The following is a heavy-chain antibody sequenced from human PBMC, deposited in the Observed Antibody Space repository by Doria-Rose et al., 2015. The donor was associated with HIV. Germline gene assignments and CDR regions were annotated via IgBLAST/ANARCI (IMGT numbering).Heavy chain of an antibody. V-gene: IGHV3-21*01. Sequence: QLVQSGGGLVRPGGSLRLSCATSGFTSSSHRINWVRQAPGKGLEWVSSISSTSAYINYADSVRVRFTISRDNARNSLYLQMDSLRAEDTAIYYCATGVTLDYWGQGTLVTVSS. CDR3: ATGVTLDY. D-gene: IGHD3-10*01. CDR1: GFTSSSHR. CDR2: ISSTSAYI. J-gene: IGHJ4*02.